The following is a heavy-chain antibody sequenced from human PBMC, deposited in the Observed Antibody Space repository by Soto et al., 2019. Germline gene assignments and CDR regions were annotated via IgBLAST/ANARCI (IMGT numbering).Heavy chain of an antibody. V-gene: IGHV3-15*01. Sequence: EVQLVESGGGLVEPGGSLRLPCVVSGFTFSNAWMRWVRQAPGKGLEWVGRIKSKADGGTPEYAASVEGRFTISRDDSKNTLYLQLDGLKTEDTAVYYCSTGLRWTSTDDYWGQGTLVTVSS. CDR3: STGLRWTSTDDY. CDR1: GFTFSNAW. CDR2: IKSKADGGTP. D-gene: IGHD2-15*01. J-gene: IGHJ4*02.